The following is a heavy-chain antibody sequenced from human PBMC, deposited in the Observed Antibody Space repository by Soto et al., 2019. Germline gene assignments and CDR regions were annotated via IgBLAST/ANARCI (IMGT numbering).Heavy chain of an antibody. CDR1: GGSISSYY. CDR3: ARSDILTGSIYYFDY. J-gene: IGHJ4*02. CDR2: IYYSGST. V-gene: IGHV4-59*08. D-gene: IGHD3-9*01. Sequence: SETLSLTCTVSGGSISSYYWSWIRQPPGKGLEWIGYIYYSGSTNYNPSLKSRVTISVDTSKNQFSLKLSSVTAADTAVYYCARSDILTGSIYYFDYWGQGTLVTVSS.